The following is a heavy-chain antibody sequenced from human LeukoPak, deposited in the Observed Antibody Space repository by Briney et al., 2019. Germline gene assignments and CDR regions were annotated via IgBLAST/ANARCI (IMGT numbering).Heavy chain of an antibody. Sequence: PSETLSLTRTVSGGSIRSSSYYWGWIRQPPGKGLEWIGSIYYSGSTYYNASLKSRGTISVDTSKNQFSLKLNSVTAADTAVYFCARPVVAVAGTGYFDYWGQGTLVTVSS. D-gene: IGHD6-19*01. J-gene: IGHJ4*02. CDR3: ARPVVAVAGTGYFDY. CDR2: IYYSGST. CDR1: GGSIRSSSYY. V-gene: IGHV4-39*01.